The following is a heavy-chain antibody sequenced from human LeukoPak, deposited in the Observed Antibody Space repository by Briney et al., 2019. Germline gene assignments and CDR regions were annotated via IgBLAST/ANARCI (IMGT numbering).Heavy chain of an antibody. CDR1: GFTFSSYW. CDR2: IKQDGSEK. CDR3: ARDRSPSYYYFDY. Sequence: GGSLRLSCAASGFTFSSYWMSWVRQAPGKGLKWVANIKQDGSEKYYVDSVKGRFTISRDNAKNSLYLQMNSLRAEDTAVYYCARDRSPSYYYFDYWGQGTLVTVSS. J-gene: IGHJ4*02. D-gene: IGHD1-26*01. V-gene: IGHV3-7*01.